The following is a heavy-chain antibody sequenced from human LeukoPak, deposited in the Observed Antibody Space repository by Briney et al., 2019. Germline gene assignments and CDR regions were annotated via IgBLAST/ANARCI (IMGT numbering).Heavy chain of an antibody. J-gene: IGHJ6*02. Sequence: GGSLRLSCAASGFTLSNHWMTWVRQVPGRGPEWVANVNRDGSETYYLDSVKGRFTISKDNAKNSLYLQMNILRAEDTALYHCARNNGMDVWGQGTTVIVSS. CDR2: VNRDGSET. CDR3: ARNNGMDV. CDR1: GFTLSNHW. V-gene: IGHV3-7*03.